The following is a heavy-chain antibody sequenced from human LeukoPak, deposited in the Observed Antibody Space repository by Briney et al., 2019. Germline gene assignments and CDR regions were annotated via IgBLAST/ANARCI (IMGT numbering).Heavy chain of an antibody. V-gene: IGHV1-18*01. CDR2: ISAYNGNT. D-gene: IGHD4-23*01. CDR1: GYTFTSYG. Sequence: ASVKVSCKASGYTFTSYGISWVRQAPGQGLEWMGWISAYNGNTNYAQKLQDRVSMTTDTSTSTAYMELRSLRSDDTAVYYCARQGYGGHPRGAADYWGQGTLVTGSS. CDR3: ARQGYGGHPRGAADY. J-gene: IGHJ4*01.